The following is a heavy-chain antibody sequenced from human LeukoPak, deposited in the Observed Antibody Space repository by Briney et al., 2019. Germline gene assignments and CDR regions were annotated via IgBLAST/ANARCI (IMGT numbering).Heavy chain of an antibody. CDR1: GFVFEDYA. CDR2: INGHGVSI. CDR3: AKTSVYQIFYPMDV. Sequence: PGGSLRLSCIPSGFVFEDYAVNWVRRAPGKGLEWVSGINGHGVSIYYADSVKGRFTISRNNSRNTVSLQINSLRAEDTAIYYCAKTSVYQIFYPMDVWGQGTTVTVSS. J-gene: IGHJ6*02. V-gene: IGHV3-23*01. D-gene: IGHD2-8*01.